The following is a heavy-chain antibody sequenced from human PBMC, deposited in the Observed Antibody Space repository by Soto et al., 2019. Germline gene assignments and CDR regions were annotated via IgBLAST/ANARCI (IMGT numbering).Heavy chain of an antibody. Sequence: PSETLSLTCTVSGASISSDIFYWAWIRQPPGKVLDWIGIIYYSGDTYYNPSLAGRLTMSVDTSNQFSLTLRSVTAADTALYYCARNQPQRYCSGGNCRPAYGMDVWGQGTTVTVSS. D-gene: IGHD2-15*01. V-gene: IGHV4-39*01. J-gene: IGHJ6*02. CDR1: GASISSDIFY. CDR3: ARNQPQRYCSGGNCRPAYGMDV. CDR2: IYYSGDT.